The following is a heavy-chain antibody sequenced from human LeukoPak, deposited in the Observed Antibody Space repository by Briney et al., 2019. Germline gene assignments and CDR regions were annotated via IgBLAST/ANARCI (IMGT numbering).Heavy chain of an antibody. CDR2: IYTSGST. D-gene: IGHD2-15*01. J-gene: IGHJ6*03. CDR3: ARLTIGIYYYYYMDV. Sequence: PGGSLRLSCAASGFTFSNAWMSWIRQPAGKGLEWIGRIYTSGSTNYNPSLNSRVTMSVDTSKNQFSLKLSSVPAADTAVYYCARLTIGIYYYYYMDVWGKGTTVTVSS. CDR1: GFTFSNAW. V-gene: IGHV4-4*07.